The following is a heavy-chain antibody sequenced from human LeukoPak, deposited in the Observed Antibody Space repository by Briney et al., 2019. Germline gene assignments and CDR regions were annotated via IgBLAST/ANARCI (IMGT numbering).Heavy chain of an antibody. D-gene: IGHD3-22*01. V-gene: IGHV3-48*01. CDR3: ARGRYYDSSHPRPTRIYFQH. J-gene: IGHJ1*01. Sequence: GGSLRLSCAASGFTFSSYSMNWVRQAPGKGLEWVSYISSSSSTIYYADSVKGRFTISRDNAKNSLYLQMNSLRAEDTAVYYCARGRYYDSSHPRPTRIYFQHWGQGTLVTVSS. CDR1: GFTFSSYS. CDR2: ISSSSSTI.